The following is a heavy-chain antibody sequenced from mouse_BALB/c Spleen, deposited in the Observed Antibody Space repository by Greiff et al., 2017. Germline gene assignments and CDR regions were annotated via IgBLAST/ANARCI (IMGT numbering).Heavy chain of an antibody. CDR3: ARGSYYAMDY. CDR1: GFTFSSFG. Sequence: EVMLVESGGGLVKPGGSLKLSCAASGFTFSSFGMHWVRQAPEKGLEWVAYISSGSSTIYYADTVKGRFTISRDNPKNTLFLQMTSLRSEDTAMYYCARGSYYAMDYWGQGTSVTVSS. CDR2: ISSGSSTI. V-gene: IGHV5-17*02. J-gene: IGHJ4*01.